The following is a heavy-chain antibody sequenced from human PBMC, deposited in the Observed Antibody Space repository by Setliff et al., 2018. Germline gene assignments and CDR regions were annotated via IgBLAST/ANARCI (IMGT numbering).Heavy chain of an antibody. CDR1: GDSISDAS. CDR2: VFYNGAA. D-gene: IGHD3-22*01. Sequence: PSETLSLTCTVSGDSISDASIMAWIRQPPGKGLEFIGYVFYNGAAKYDPSLKSRVTMSVDTSKNQFSLRLQSVTAADTAVYFCARDDPNHYDVSGYSVGYFDYWGLGTPVTVSS. V-gene: IGHV4-59*12. J-gene: IGHJ4*02. CDR3: ARDDPNHYDVSGYSVGYFDY.